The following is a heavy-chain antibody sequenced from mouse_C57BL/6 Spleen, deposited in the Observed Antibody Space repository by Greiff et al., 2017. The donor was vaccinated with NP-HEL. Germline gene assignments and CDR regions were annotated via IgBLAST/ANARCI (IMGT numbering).Heavy chain of an antibody. J-gene: IGHJ4*01. CDR1: GYTFTSYW. Sequence: VQLQQSGAELVKPGASVKLSCKASGYTFTSYWMQWVKQRPGQGLEWIGEIDPSDSYTNYNQKFKGKATLTVDTSSSTAYMQLSSLTSEDSAVYYCARVYDGYYFYAMDYWGQGTSVTVSS. D-gene: IGHD2-3*01. CDR2: IDPSDSYT. V-gene: IGHV1-50*01. CDR3: ARVYDGYYFYAMDY.